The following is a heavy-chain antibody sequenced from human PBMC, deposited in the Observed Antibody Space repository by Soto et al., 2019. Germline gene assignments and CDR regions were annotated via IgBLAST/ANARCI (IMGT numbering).Heavy chain of an antibody. Sequence: QVQLVESGGGVVQPGRSLRLSCSTSGFTFSTYTLHWVRHAPGKGLEWVAVISFDGTDKFYANSVKGRFTVSRDNSKKTSYLQMNSLRAEDTAVYYCVREDVPHTYGLWGQGTLVTVSS. J-gene: IGHJ4*02. CDR3: VREDVPHTYGL. V-gene: IGHV3-30-3*01. CDR2: ISFDGTDK. CDR1: GFTFSTYT. D-gene: IGHD5-18*01.